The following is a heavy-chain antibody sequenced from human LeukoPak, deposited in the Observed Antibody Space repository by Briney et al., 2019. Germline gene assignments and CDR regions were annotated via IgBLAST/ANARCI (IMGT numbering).Heavy chain of an antibody. Sequence: ASVKASCKLSGNTLRELPIQWVRQAGGKGLEWMAGFDPENAEIVCAQKFQGRVTMTEDTSTNTAYMELTSLTSDDTALYYCATRGSDFWSGFVFWGEGTQVTVSS. J-gene: IGHJ4*02. D-gene: IGHD3-3*01. V-gene: IGHV1-24*01. CDR1: GNTLRELP. CDR3: ATRGSDFWSGFVF. CDR2: FDPENAEI.